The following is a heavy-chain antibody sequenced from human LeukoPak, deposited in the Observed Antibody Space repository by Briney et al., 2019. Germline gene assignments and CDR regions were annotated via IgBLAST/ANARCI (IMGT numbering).Heavy chain of an antibody. D-gene: IGHD1-26*01. CDR2: IYYSGST. CDR3: ARGTSGSHKAFDI. V-gene: IGHV4-39*01. J-gene: IGHJ3*02. Sequence: SETLSLTCTVSGGSISSSSYYWGWIRQPPGKGLEWIGSIYYSGSTYYNPSLKSRVTISVDTSKNQFSLKLSSVTAADTAVYYCARGTSGSHKAFDIWGQGTMVTVSS. CDR1: GGSISSSSYY.